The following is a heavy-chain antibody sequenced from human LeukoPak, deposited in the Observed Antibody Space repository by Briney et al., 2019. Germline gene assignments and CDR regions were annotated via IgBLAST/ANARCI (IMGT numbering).Heavy chain of an antibody. J-gene: IGHJ5*02. Sequence: KASETLSLTCSVSGDSIRSNYWSWIRQPAGKGLEWIGRIYLNESANYNPSLRSRVTLSVDTSKNQFSLKLTSVTAADTAVYYYARGGNWFDPWGQGTLVTVSS. CDR2: IYLNESA. D-gene: IGHD3-10*01. V-gene: IGHV4-4*07. CDR3: ARGGNWFDP. CDR1: GDSIRSNY.